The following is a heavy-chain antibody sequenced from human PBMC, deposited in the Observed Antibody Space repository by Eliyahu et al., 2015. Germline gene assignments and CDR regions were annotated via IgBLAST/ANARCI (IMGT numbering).Heavy chain of an antibody. J-gene: IGHJ4*02. CDR1: GFTFSSYG. V-gene: IGHV3-33*01. D-gene: IGHD2-2*01. CDR2: IWYDGSKK. CDR3: ARESSYQRGDY. Sequence: QVQLVESGGGVVQPGRSLRLSXAASGFTFSSYGMHWVRQAPGKGVEWVAVIWYDGSKKYYADSVKGRFTISRDNSKNTLYLQMNSLRVEDTAVYYCARESSYQRGDYWGQGTLVTVSS.